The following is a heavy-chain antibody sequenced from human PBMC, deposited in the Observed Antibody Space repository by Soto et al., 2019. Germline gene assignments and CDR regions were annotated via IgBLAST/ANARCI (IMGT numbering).Heavy chain of an antibody. D-gene: IGHD3-10*01. CDR3: ARGAGEEIDY. CDR2: INHSGST. V-gene: IGHV4-34*01. J-gene: IGHJ4*02. Sequence: SETLSLTCAVYGGSFSGYYWSWIRQPPGKGLEWIGEINHSGSTNYNPSLKSRVTISVDTSKNQFSLKLSSVTAADTAVYYCARGAGEEIDYWGQGTLVTVSS. CDR1: GGSFSGYY.